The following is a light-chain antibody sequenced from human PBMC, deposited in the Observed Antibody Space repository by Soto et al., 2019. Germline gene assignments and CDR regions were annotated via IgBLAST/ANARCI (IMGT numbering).Light chain of an antibody. CDR1: SSNIGNNA. J-gene: IGLJ1*01. CDR3: SAWEDSLNGYV. Sequence: QSVLTQPPSVSEAPRQRVTISCFGSSSNIGNNAVNWYQQLPGKAPKLLIYYDDLLPSGVSDRFSGSKSGTSASLAISGLQSEDEADYYCSAWEDSLNGYVFGTGTKVTVL. V-gene: IGLV1-36*01. CDR2: YDD.